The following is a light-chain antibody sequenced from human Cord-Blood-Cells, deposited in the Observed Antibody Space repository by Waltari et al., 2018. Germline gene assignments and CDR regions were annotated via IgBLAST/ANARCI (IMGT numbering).Light chain of an antibody. CDR1: QCVLYSSNHKNY. CDR3: QEYYSTPWT. CDR2: WAS. J-gene: IGKJ1*01. Sequence: DSVMPQSQDSLAGSVGWRATINCKSSQCVLYSSNHKNYLAWYQQKPGQPPKLLIYWASTRDSGVPDRFSGSGSGTDFTLTISSLQAEDLAVYYCQEYYSTPWTFGQGTKVEIK. V-gene: IGKV4-1*01.